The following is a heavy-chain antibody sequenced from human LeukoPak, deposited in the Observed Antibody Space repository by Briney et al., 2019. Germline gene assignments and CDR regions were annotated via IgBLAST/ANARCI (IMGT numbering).Heavy chain of an antibody. CDR3: AKDSGSGWYEAHFDP. Sequence: GGSLRLSCAASGFTFNTYGMHWVRQAPGKGLEWVAFIQYDGSIKYYGDSVKGRFTISRDNSKNTLYLQMNSLRGDDTAVYYCAKDSGSGWYEAHFDPWGQGTLVTVS. J-gene: IGHJ5*02. CDR1: GFTFNTYG. D-gene: IGHD6-19*01. V-gene: IGHV3-30*02. CDR2: IQYDGSIK.